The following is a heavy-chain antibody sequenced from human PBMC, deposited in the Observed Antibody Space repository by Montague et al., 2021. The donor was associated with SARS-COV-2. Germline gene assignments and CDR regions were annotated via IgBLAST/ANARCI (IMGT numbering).Heavy chain of an antibody. J-gene: IGHJ4*03. CDR2: INHSGST. Sequence: SETLSLTCAVYGGSFSGYYWSWIRQPPGKGLEWIGEINHSGSTDYDPSLKSRLTISLDASKSDFSLHLSSVTAADTAVYYRVRFRLCSSTSYNAGICCYFDAWGQGIRVTVSS. V-gene: IGHV4-34*01. CDR3: VRFRLCSSTSYNAGICCYFDA. CDR1: GGSFSGYY. D-gene: IGHD2-2*01.